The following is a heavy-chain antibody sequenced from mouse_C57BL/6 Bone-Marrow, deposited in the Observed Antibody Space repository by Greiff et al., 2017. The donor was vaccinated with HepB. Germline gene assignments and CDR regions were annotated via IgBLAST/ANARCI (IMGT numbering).Heavy chain of an antibody. CDR1: GFTFSSYA. CDR3: ARGRGLTFAY. V-gene: IGHV5-4*01. J-gene: IGHJ3*01. CDR2: ISDGGSYT. Sequence: EVQLVESGGGLVKPGGSLKLSCAASGFTFSSYAMSWVRQTPEKRLEWVATISDGGSYTYYPDNVKGRFTISRDNAKNNLYLQMSHLKSEDTAMYYCARGRGLTFAYWGQGTLVTVSA. D-gene: IGHD1-3*01.